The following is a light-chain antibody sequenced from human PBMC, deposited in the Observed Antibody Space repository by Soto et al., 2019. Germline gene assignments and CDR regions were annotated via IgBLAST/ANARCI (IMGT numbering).Light chain of an antibody. CDR2: SNT. CDR3: QSYDSSLSGWV. J-gene: IGLJ3*02. CDR1: SSNIGALYD. Sequence: QSVLTQPPSVSGAPGQRVTISCTGSSSNIGALYDVHWYQQLPGTAPNLLIYSNTNRPSGVPDRFSGSKSGTSASLAITGLQADDEAEYYCQSYDSSLSGWVFGGGTKLTVL. V-gene: IGLV1-40*01.